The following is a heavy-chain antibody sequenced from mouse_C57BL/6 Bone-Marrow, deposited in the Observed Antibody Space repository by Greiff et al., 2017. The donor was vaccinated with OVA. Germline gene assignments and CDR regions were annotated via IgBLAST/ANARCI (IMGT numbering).Heavy chain of an antibody. CDR3: TREVIYYDYALFYAMDY. CDR1: GFTFSSYA. CDR2: ISSGGDYI. V-gene: IGHV5-9-1*02. D-gene: IGHD2-4*01. J-gene: IGHJ4*01. Sequence: EVQLVESGEGLVKPGGSLKLSCAASGFTFSSYAMSWVRQTPEKRLEWVAYISSGGDYIYYADNARNTLYLQMSSLKSEDTAMYYCTREVIYYDYALFYAMDYWGQGTSVTVSS.